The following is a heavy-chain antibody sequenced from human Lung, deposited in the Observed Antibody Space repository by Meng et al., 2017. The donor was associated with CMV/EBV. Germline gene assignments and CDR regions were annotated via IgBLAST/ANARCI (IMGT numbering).Heavy chain of an antibody. V-gene: IGHV1-8*01. Sequence: AEVKKPGASVKASCKASGYSFTSYDINWGRQATGQGLEWRGWRNPNSGNTSYAQKYQGRVTMTRNTTISTAYMELSSLRSEDTAVYYCSRGYCSGGSCPVFDPWGQGTLVTVSS. CDR1: GYSFTSYD. J-gene: IGHJ5*02. CDR3: SRGYCSGGSCPVFDP. D-gene: IGHD2-15*01. CDR2: RNPNSGNT.